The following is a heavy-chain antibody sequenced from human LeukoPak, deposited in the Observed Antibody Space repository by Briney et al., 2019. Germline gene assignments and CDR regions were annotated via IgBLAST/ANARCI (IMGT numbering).Heavy chain of an antibody. CDR3: ARDNLYDSSGFYRGSGY. J-gene: IGHJ4*02. D-gene: IGHD3-22*01. CDR1: GYFFTTYG. V-gene: IGHV1-18*01. Sequence: ASVKVSCKASGYFFTTYGISWVRQAPGQGLEWMGWISAYNGNTNYAQKLQGRVTMTTDTSTSTAYMELRSLRSDDTAVYYCARDNLYDSSGFYRGSGYWGQGTLVTVSS. CDR2: ISAYNGNT.